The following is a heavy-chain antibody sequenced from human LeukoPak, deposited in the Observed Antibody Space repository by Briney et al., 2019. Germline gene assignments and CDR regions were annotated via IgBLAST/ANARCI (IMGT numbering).Heavy chain of an antibody. J-gene: IGHJ6*04. Sequence: ASVKVSCKASGYTFTSYAMHWVRQAPGQRLEWMGGINAGNGNTKYSQKFQGRVTITRDTSASTAYMELSSLRSEDTAVYYCASPRPNYYGSGSYSTYYYGMDVWGKGTTVTVSS. CDR1: GYTFTSYA. CDR2: INAGNGNT. CDR3: ASPRPNYYGSGSYSTYYYGMDV. D-gene: IGHD3-10*01. V-gene: IGHV1-3*01.